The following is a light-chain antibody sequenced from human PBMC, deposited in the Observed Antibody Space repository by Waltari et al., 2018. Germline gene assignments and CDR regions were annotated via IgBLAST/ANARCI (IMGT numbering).Light chain of an antibody. CDR1: SSNIGSNT. J-gene: IGLJ3*02. Sequence: QSLLTQSPSASGTPGQRVTISCSGSSSNIGSNTVHWYQKIPRKAPKLLFYRNNERPSGVPDRFSGSKSGTSASLAISGLQSEDEGDYYCAAWDDSVNTVLFGGGTKLTVL. V-gene: IGLV1-44*01. CDR3: AAWDDSVNTVL. CDR2: RNN.